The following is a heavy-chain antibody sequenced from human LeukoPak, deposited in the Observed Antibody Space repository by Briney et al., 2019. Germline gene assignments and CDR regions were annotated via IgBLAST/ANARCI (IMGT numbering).Heavy chain of an antibody. CDR2: INPSGGST. Sequence: ASVKVSCKASGYTFTSYYMHWVRQAPGQGLEWMGIINPSGGSTSYALKFQGRVTMTRDTSTSTVYMELSSLRSEDTAVHYCARSSGSYSDFDYWGQGTLVTVSS. V-gene: IGHV1-46*01. D-gene: IGHD1-26*01. CDR1: GYTFTSYY. J-gene: IGHJ4*02. CDR3: ARSSGSYSDFDY.